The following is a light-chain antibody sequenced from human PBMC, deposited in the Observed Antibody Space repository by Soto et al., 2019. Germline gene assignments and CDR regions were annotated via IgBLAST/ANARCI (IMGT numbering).Light chain of an antibody. CDR1: SSDIGGYDY. J-gene: IGLJ1*01. V-gene: IGLV2-14*01. Sequence: SALTQPASVSGSPGQSIAISCPGTSSDIGGYDYVSWYQQYPGKAPKLMIYDVSNRPSGVSDRFSGSKSANTASLTITGLQAEDEADYYCNSYTTSSSLYVFGTGTKVTVL. CDR3: NSYTTSSSLYV. CDR2: DVS.